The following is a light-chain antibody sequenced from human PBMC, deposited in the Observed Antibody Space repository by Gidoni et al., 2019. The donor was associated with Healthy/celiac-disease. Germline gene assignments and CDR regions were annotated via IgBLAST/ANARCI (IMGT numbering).Light chain of an antibody. V-gene: IGKV1-33*01. CDR3: QQYDNLPRT. CDR2: DAS. CDR1: QDISNY. Sequence: DIQTTQPPSSLSASVGDRVTITCQASQDISNYLNWYQQKPGKAPKLLIYDASNLETGVPSRFSGSGSGTDFTFTISSLQPEDIATYYCQQYDNLPRTFGQGTKVEIK. J-gene: IGKJ1*01.